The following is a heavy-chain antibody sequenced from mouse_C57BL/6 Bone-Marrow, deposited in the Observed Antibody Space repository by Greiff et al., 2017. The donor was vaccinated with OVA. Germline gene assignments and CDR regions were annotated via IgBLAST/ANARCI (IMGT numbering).Heavy chain of an antibody. V-gene: IGHV1-26*01. CDR2: INPNNGGT. Sequence: EVQLQQSGPELVKPGASVKISCKASGYTFTDYYMNWVKQSHGKSLEWIGDINPNNGGTSYNQKFKGKATLTVDKSSSTAYMELRSLTSEDSAVYYCARMDDRFAYWGQGTLVTVSA. D-gene: IGHD2-12*01. CDR1: GYTFTDYY. J-gene: IGHJ3*01. CDR3: ARMDDRFAY.